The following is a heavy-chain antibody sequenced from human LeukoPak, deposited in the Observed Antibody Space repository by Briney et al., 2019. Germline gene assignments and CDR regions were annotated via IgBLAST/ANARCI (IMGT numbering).Heavy chain of an antibody. Sequence: PSETLSLTCAVYGGSFSGYYWSWIRQPPGKGLEWIGEINHSGSTNYNPSLKSRVTISVDTSKNQFSLKLSSVTAADTAAYYCARVRFGDMDVWGKGTTVTISS. J-gene: IGHJ6*03. CDR3: ARVRFGDMDV. CDR1: GGSFSGYY. D-gene: IGHD3-10*01. V-gene: IGHV4-34*01. CDR2: INHSGST.